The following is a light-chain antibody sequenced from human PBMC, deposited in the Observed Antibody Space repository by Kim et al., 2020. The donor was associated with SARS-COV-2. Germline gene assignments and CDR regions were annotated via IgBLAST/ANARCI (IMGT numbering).Light chain of an antibody. CDR2: SAS. V-gene: IGKV1-39*01. CDR3: QQTYSTTT. J-gene: IGKJ5*01. Sequence: SASVGDIVTITFRASQIISTYLNWYQQKPGKAPTLLIHSASSLQRGVPSRFSGSGSGTDFTLTISSLQPEDVATYYCQQTYSTTTFGQGTRLEIK. CDR1: QIISTY.